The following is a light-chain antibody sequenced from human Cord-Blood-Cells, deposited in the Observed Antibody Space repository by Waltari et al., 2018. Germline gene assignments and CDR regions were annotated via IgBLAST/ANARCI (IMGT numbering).Light chain of an antibody. Sequence: QSALTQPASVSASPGQSITISCTGTSSDVGGYNYVSWYQQHPGKAPKLMIYDVSNRPSGVSNRCSGSKSGNTASLTISGLQAEDEADYYCSSYTSSSTWVFGGGTKLTVL. CDR1: SSDVGGYNY. CDR2: DVS. V-gene: IGLV2-14*01. CDR3: SSYTSSSTWV. J-gene: IGLJ3*02.